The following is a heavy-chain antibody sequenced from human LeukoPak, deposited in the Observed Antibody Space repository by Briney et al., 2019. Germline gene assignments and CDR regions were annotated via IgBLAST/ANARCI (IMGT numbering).Heavy chain of an antibody. D-gene: IGHD1-26*01. Sequence: PSETLSLTCTVSGGSISSYYWSWIRQPPGKGLEWIGYIYYSGSTNYNPSLKSRVTISVDTSKNQFSLKLSSVTAADTAVYYCARDGTWRGIDYWGQGTLVTVSS. CDR1: GGSISSYY. CDR2: IYYSGST. V-gene: IGHV4-59*01. J-gene: IGHJ4*02. CDR3: ARDGTWRGIDY.